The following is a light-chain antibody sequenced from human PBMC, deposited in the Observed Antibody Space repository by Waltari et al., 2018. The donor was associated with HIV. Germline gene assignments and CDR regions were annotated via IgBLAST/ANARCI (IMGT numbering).Light chain of an antibody. Sequence: QSALSQPASVSGSPGQSIAISCTGTSSDVGGYNYVSWYQQHPGNAPKLMIYEVNNRPSGVSSRFSGSKSGNTASLTISGLQAEDEADYYCSSYTSSISLVFGGGTKLTVL. J-gene: IGLJ2*01. V-gene: IGLV2-14*01. CDR2: EVN. CDR3: SSYTSSISLV. CDR1: SSDVGGYNY.